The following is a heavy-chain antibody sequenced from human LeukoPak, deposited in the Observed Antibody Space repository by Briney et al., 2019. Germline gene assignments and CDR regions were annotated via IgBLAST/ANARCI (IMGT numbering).Heavy chain of an antibody. D-gene: IGHD1-26*01. V-gene: IGHV3-43*02. Sequence: GGSLRLSRTASGFTFDKYAMHWVRQRPGKGLEWVSVISADGTTDHADSVKGRFTVSRDNSKESLFLQMNSLRAEDTALYYCATWAFYHGLDVWGQGTPVTVSS. CDR3: ATWAFYHGLDV. J-gene: IGHJ6*02. CDR2: ISADGTT. CDR1: GFTFDKYA.